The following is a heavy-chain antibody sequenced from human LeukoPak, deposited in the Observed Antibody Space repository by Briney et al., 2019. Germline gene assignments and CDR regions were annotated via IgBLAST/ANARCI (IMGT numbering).Heavy chain of an antibody. V-gene: IGHV3-23*01. J-gene: IGHJ4*02. Sequence: GGSLRLSCAASGFTFSSYAMSWVRQAPGKGLVWVSAISGSGGSTYYADSVKGRFTISRDNSKNTLYLQMNSLRAEDTAVYYCAKRMSRGAVAALFDYWGQGTLVTVSS. CDR2: ISGSGGST. D-gene: IGHD6-19*01. CDR3: AKRMSRGAVAALFDY. CDR1: GFTFSSYA.